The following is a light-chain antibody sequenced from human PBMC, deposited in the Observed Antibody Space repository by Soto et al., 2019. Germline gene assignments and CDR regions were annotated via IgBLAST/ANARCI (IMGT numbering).Light chain of an antibody. CDR1: QDITNY. CDR3: QQYDNLPLT. V-gene: IGKV1-33*01. Sequence: DIQMAQSPSSLSASVGDRITITCQASQDITNYLNWYQQKPGKAPKVLISEASNLETGVPSRFSGSGSGPQFTFSISSLQTEDIATYYCQQYDNLPLTFGGGTKVEIK. J-gene: IGKJ4*01. CDR2: EAS.